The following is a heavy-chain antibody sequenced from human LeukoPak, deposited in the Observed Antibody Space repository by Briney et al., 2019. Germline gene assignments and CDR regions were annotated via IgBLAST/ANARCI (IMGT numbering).Heavy chain of an antibody. J-gene: IGHJ4*02. V-gene: IGHV3-23*01. CDR2: ISGSGGST. CDR1: GFTFSSYA. D-gene: IGHD2-21*02. CDR3: AKDLEYCGGDCYTGLFY. Sequence: GGSLRLSCAASGFTFSSYAMSWVRQAPGKGLEWVSAISGSGGSTYYADSVKGRFTISRGNSKNTLYLQMNSLRAEDTAVYYCAKDLEYCGGDCYTGLFYWGQGTLVTVSS.